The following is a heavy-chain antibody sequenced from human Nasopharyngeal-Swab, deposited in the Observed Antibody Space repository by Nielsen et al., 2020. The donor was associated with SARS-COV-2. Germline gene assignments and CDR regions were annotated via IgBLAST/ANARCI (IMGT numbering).Heavy chain of an antibody. V-gene: IGHV3-7*04. J-gene: IGHJ3*02. CDR1: GFPFRNYY. CDR3: ARESVVTGMDDATDI. Sequence: GESLKISCAASGFPFRNYYMTWVCQPPGKGLEWVANIKQGGSEQFYVDSVKGRFTISRDDAKNSVYLQMNSLRAEDTAVYYCARESVVTGMDDATDIWGQGTMVTVSS. D-gene: IGHD2-21*02. CDR2: IKQGGSEQ.